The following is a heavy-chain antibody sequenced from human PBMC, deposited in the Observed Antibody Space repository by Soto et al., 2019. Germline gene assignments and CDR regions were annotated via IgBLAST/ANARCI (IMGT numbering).Heavy chain of an antibody. J-gene: IGHJ6*02. CDR2: ISGRGDHR. CDR3: AKDRALENQTPYGMDV. D-gene: IGHD2-2*01. V-gene: IGHV3-23*01. CDR1: PITVYNFAA. Sequence: EMQLLESGGGLGQPGGSLRLSCVASPITVYNFAAMSWVRQTPVRGLEWVSTISGRGDHRYYADSVKGRFTISRDNSKNRLYLQMDGLRVDDTAVYYCAKDRALENQTPYGMDVWGQGTTVTV.